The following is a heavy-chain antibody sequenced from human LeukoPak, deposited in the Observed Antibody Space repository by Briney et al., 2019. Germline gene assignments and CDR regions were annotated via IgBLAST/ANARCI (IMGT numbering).Heavy chain of an antibody. J-gene: IGHJ6*02. CDR2: INPNSGGT. V-gene: IGHV1-2*02. CDR1: GYTFTGYY. CDR3: AREWDYSSTSYYYGMDV. Sequence: ASVKVSCKASGYTFTGYYMHWVRQAPGQGLEWMGWINPNSGGTNYAQKFQGRVTMTRDTSISTAYMELSRLRSDDTAVYYCAREWDYSSTSYYYGMDVWGQGTTVTVPS. D-gene: IGHD2-2*01.